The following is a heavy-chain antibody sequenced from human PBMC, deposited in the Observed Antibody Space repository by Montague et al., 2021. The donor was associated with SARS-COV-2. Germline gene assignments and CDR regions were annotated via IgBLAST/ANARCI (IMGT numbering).Heavy chain of an antibody. CDR1: GYSFTSYW. Sequence: QSGAEVKTPGESLRISCKGSGYSFTSYWISWVRQMPGKGLEWMGRIDPSDSYTNYSPSFQGHVTISADKSISTAYLQWSGLKASDTAMYYCARRGAPAGYCSITSCPYYFDYWGQGTLVTVSS. V-gene: IGHV5-10-1*03. CDR3: ARRGAPAGYCSITSCPYYFDY. CDR2: IDPSDSYT. D-gene: IGHD2-2*01. J-gene: IGHJ4*02.